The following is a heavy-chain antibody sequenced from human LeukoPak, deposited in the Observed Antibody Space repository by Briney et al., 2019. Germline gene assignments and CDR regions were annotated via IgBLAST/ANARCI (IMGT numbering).Heavy chain of an antibody. CDR1: GGSFSSYY. D-gene: IGHD6-13*01. Sequence: SETLSLTCTVSGGSFSSYYWSWIRQPPGKGLEWIGYIYYSGSTNYNPSLKSRVTISVDTSKNQFSLKLSSVTAADTAVYYCARDNTPRYSSSWYWFDPWGQGTLVTVSS. V-gene: IGHV4-59*01. CDR3: ARDNTPRYSSSWYWFDP. CDR2: IYYSGST. J-gene: IGHJ5*02.